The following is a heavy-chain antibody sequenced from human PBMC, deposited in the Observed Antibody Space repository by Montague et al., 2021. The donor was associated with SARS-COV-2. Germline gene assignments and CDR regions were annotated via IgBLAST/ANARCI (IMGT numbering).Heavy chain of an antibody. CDR1: GGSFTSDDYY. V-gene: IGHV4-61*08. CDR3: ATDVPAYDVFDI. J-gene: IGHJ3*02. Sequence: SETLSLTCTVYGGSFTSDDYYWTWIPQPPGKGLDWIGYHYNTGRSNYNPSHKSRVTIYMDTSKHQFSLQVDSVSAADTAVYYCATDVPAYDVFDIWGQGTMVTVSS. CDR2: HYNTGRS.